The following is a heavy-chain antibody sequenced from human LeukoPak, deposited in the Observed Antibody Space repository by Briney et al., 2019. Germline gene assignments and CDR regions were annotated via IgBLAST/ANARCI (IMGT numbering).Heavy chain of an antibody. CDR1: GFTFSNYG. Sequence: GGSLRLSCAASGFTFSNYGMHWVRQAPGKGLEWVAVIWYDGSNKYYRDSVKGRFTISRDNSKNTLSLQMNSLRVEDTAVYHCARSITIFGVDPFDNWGQGTLVTVSS. V-gene: IGHV3-33*03. CDR2: IWYDGSNK. D-gene: IGHD3-3*01. J-gene: IGHJ4*02. CDR3: ARSITIFGVDPFDN.